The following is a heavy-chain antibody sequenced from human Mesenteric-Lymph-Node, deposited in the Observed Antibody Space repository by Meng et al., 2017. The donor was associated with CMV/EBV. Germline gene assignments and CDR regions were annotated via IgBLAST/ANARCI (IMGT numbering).Heavy chain of an antibody. D-gene: IGHD4-17*01. J-gene: IGHJ4*02. CDR3: ARDPYGDYYFDY. CDR1: GFIVSNYY. CDR2: IYTGGST. V-gene: IGHV3-53*01. Sequence: GESLKISCAASGFIVSNYYMGWVRQAPGKGLEWVSVIYTGGSTYYGDSVKGRFTISRDNAKNSLYLQMNSLRAEDTAVYYCARDPYGDYYFDYWGQGTLVTVSS.